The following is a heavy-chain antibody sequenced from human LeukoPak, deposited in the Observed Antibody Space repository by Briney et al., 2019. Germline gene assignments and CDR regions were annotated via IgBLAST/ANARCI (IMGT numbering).Heavy chain of an antibody. Sequence: SETLSLTCTVSGGSISGSSYYWGWIRQPPGKGLEWIGTMFYTGSTNYNPSLKSRVTISVDTSKNQFSLKLSSVTAADTAVYYCARDRIVVVPAAMAYYGMDVWGQGTTVTVSS. CDR2: MFYTGST. CDR1: GGSISGSSYY. D-gene: IGHD2-2*01. V-gene: IGHV4-39*07. CDR3: ARDRIVVVPAAMAYYGMDV. J-gene: IGHJ6*02.